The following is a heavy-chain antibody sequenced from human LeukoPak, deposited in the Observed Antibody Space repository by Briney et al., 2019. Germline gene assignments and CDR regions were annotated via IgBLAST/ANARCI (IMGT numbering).Heavy chain of an antibody. D-gene: IGHD3-22*01. CDR3: ARYYYDSSGYYKFDY. J-gene: IGHJ4*02. CDR2: IYSGGST. Sequence: GGSLRLSCAASGFTVSSNYMSWVRQAPGKGLEWVSVIYSGGSTYYADSVEGRFTISRDNSKNTLYLQMNSLRAEDTAVYYCARYYYDSSGYYKFDYWGQGTLVTVSS. CDR1: GFTVSSNY. V-gene: IGHV3-53*01.